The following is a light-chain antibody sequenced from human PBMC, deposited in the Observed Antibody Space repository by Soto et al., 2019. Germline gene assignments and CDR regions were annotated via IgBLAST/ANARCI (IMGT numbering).Light chain of an antibody. CDR1: QSISSW. Sequence: DIPMTQSPSTLSASVGDRVTITCRASQSISSWLAWYQQKPGKAPKLLIYKASSLESGVPSRFSGSGSGTEFTRTISSLQPDDFATYYCQQYNSYPWTFGQGTKVEIK. CDR2: KAS. J-gene: IGKJ1*01. V-gene: IGKV1-5*03. CDR3: QQYNSYPWT.